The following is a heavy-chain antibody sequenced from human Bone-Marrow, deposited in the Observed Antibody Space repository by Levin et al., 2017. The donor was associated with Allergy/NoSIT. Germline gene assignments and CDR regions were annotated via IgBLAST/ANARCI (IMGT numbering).Heavy chain of an antibody. CDR1: GFTVSNNY. CDR2: IYSGGNT. CDR3: ARDGPAKPWA. D-gene: IGHD2-2*01. J-gene: IGHJ3*01. Sequence: LGESLKISCAVSGFTVSNNYMNWVRQAPGKGLEWVSLIYSGGNTHYAASVKGRFTISRDSSSNTLYLQMNSLRAEDTAVYYCARDGPAKPWAWGQGTMVTVSS. V-gene: IGHV3-53*01.